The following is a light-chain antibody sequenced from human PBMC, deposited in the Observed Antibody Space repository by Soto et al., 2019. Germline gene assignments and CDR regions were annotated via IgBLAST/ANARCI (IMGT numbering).Light chain of an antibody. V-gene: IGLV1-47*01. J-gene: IGLJ3*02. CDR3: AAWDDRLSGRV. CDR2: RND. CDR1: SSNIGSNY. Sequence: QLVLTQPPSASGTPGQRVTISCSGSSSNIGSNYVYWYQQVPGTAPKVLIYRNDQRPSGVPDRFSASKSGPSASLAIGGLRSEDEADYYCAAWDDRLSGRVFGGGTKVTVL.